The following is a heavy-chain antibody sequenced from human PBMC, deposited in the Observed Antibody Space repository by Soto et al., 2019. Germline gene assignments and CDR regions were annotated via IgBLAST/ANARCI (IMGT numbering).Heavy chain of an antibody. Sequence: QVQLVQSGAEVKKPGSSVKVSCKASGGTFSSYAISWVRQAPGQGLEWMGGIIPIFGTANYAQKFQGRVTITADESTSTAYMELSSLRSEDTAAYYCARTWDGYSSGWYYYGMDVWGQGTTVTVSS. J-gene: IGHJ6*02. CDR3: ARTWDGYSSGWYYYGMDV. CDR2: IIPIFGTA. D-gene: IGHD6-19*01. V-gene: IGHV1-69*12. CDR1: GGTFSSYA.